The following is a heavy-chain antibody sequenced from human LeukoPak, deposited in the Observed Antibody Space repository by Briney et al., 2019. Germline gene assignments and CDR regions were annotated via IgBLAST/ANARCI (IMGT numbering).Heavy chain of an antibody. CDR3: AGNPAAWFGELSSWFDP. V-gene: IGHV3-30*03. CDR2: ISYDGSSK. CDR1: GLTFSNHG. D-gene: IGHD3-10*01. J-gene: IGHJ5*02. Sequence: PGGSLRLSCAASGLTFSNHGMHWVRQAPGKGLEWVAVISYDGSSKNYADSVKGRFTISRDNSENTLYLQMSSLKTDDSAVYYCAGNPAAWFGELSSWFDPWGQGTLVTVSS.